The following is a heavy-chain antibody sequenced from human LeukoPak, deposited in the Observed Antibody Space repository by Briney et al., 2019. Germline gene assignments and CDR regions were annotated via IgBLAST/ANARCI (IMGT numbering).Heavy chain of an antibody. CDR3: AKASSGWNYYYYYGMDV. CDR2: ISYDGSNK. CDR1: GFTFSSYA. V-gene: IGHV3-30-3*01. Sequence: PGGSLRLSCAASGFTFSSYAMHWVRQAPGKGLEWVAVISYDGSNKYYADSVKGRFTISRDNSKNTLYLQMNSLRAEDTAVYYCAKASSGWNYYYYYGMDVWGQGTTVTVSS. D-gene: IGHD6-19*01. J-gene: IGHJ6*02.